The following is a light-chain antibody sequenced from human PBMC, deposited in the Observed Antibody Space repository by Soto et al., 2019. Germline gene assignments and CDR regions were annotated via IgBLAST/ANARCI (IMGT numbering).Light chain of an antibody. CDR2: DTS. Sequence: VMRQSPATLSVYPGEGATLSCRASQGIGDTLSWYQHKPGQTPRLLIYDTSNRATGVPTRFSGSRSGAEFTLTINSLQSEEFAGYYWQPYNNWPLTFGGGTKVEIK. CDR3: QPYNNWPLT. CDR1: QGIGDT. V-gene: IGKV3-15*01. J-gene: IGKJ4*01.